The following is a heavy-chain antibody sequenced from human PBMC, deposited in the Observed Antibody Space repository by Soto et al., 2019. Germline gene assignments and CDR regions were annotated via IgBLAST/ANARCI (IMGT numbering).Heavy chain of an antibody. CDR3: ARAGYSSSWNWFDP. V-gene: IGHV3-30*04. J-gene: IGHJ5*02. D-gene: IGHD6-13*01. Sequence: GGSLSLSCAASGYTFRSYAMHWVRQAPGKGLEWVAVISYDESHEYYADSVKGRFTISRDNSKNTLYLQMNSLRGDDTAVYYCARAGYSSSWNWFDPWGQGTQVTVSS. CDR1: GYTFRSYA. CDR2: ISYDESHE.